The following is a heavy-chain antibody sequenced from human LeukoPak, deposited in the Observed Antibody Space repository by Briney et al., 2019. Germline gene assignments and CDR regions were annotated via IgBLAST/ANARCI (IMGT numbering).Heavy chain of an antibody. J-gene: IGHJ4*02. V-gene: IGHV3-66*01. CDR1: GFTVSSNY. D-gene: IGHD3-10*01. Sequence: PGGSLRLSCAASGFTVSSNYMSWVRQAPRKGLEWVSVIYSGGSTYYADSVKGRFTISRDNSKNTLYLQMNSLRAEDTAVYYCARGSGGSGTSKYFDYWGQGTLVTVSS. CDR3: ARGSGGSGTSKYFDY. CDR2: IYSGGST.